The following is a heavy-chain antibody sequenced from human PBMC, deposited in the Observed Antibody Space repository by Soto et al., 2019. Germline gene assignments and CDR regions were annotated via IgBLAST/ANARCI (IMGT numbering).Heavy chain of an antibody. V-gene: IGHV1-18*04. CDR2: ISAYNGNT. CDR1: GYTFSSYG. D-gene: IGHD3-10*01. J-gene: IGHJ6*01. CDR3: ARDRYYGSDTYYKLGNFYYGMDV. Sequence: QVQLVQSGAEVKKPGASVKVSCKASGYTFSSYGISWVRQAPGQGLEWMGWISAYNGNTNYAQKVQGSVTMTTDTSTSTAYIELRSLRSDDTAVYYCARDRYYGSDTYYKLGNFYYGMDVWGQGTTVTVSS.